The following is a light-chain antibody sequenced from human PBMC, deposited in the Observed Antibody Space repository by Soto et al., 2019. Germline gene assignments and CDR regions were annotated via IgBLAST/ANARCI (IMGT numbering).Light chain of an antibody. Sequence: QSALTQPASVSGSPGQSITISCTGTSSDVGSYNLVSWYQQHPGKAPKLMIYEGSKRPSGVSNRFSGSKSGNTASLTISGLQDEDAADYYCCSYAGSSTSVFGGGTKVTVL. CDR1: SSDVGSYNL. J-gene: IGLJ3*02. V-gene: IGLV2-23*01. CDR2: EGS. CDR3: CSYAGSSTSV.